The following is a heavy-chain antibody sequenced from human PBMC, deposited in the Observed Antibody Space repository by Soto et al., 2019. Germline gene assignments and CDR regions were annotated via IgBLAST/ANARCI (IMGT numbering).Heavy chain of an antibody. CDR2: TRNKANSYTT. CDR3: TRSSGTYRYFDL. V-gene: IGHV3-72*01. J-gene: IGHJ2*01. D-gene: IGHD1-26*01. Sequence: EVQLVESGGNLVQPGGSLRLSCAASGFTISDHYMDWVRQAPGKGLEWVARTRNKANSYTTEYAASVKGRFTISRDNSQNSLYLQMNSLKTEDTAVYYCTRSSGTYRYFDLWGRGTLVTVSS. CDR1: GFTISDHY.